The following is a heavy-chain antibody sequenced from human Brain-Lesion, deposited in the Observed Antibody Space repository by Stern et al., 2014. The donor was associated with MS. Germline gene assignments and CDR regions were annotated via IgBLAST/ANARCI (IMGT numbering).Heavy chain of an antibody. J-gene: IGHJ4*02. CDR1: GYSFTSYW. CDR2: IYPGDSDT. D-gene: IGHD6-19*01. V-gene: IGHV5-51*01. CDR3: ARHPSYSSGWIPPPFDY. Sequence: EVQLLESGAEVKKPGESLKISCKGSGYSFTSYWIGWVRQMPGKGLEWMGIIYPGDSDTRYSPSFQGQVTISADKSISTAYLQWSSLKASDTAMYYCARHPSYSSGWIPPPFDYWGQGTLVTVSS.